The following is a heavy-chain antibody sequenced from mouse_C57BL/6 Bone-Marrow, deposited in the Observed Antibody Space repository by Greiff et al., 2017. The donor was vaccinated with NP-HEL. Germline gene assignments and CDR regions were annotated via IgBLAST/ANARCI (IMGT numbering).Heavy chain of an antibody. CDR3: ARPQLGRGYFDY. CDR1: GYTFTDYY. V-gene: IGHV7-3*01. D-gene: IGHD4-1*02. CDR2: IRNKANGYTT. J-gene: IGHJ2*01. Sequence: EVHLVESGGGLVQPGGSLSLSCAASGYTFTDYYMSWVRQPPGKALEWLGFIRNKANGYTTEYSASVKGRFTISRDNSQSILYLQMNALRAEDSATYYCARPQLGRGYFDYWGQGTTLTVSS.